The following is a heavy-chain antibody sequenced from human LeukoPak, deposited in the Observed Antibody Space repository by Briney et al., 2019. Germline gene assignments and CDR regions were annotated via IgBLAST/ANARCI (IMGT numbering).Heavy chain of an antibody. D-gene: IGHD4-17*01. V-gene: IGHV4-59*11. Sequence: SETLSLTCTVSGGSISSHYWSWIRQPPGKGLEWIGYIYYSGSTNYNPSLKSRVTISVDTSKNQFSPKLSSVTAADTAVYYCAREWKGDYGDYVFDYWGQGTLVTVSS. CDR2: IYYSGST. J-gene: IGHJ4*02. CDR1: GGSISSHY. CDR3: AREWKGDYGDYVFDY.